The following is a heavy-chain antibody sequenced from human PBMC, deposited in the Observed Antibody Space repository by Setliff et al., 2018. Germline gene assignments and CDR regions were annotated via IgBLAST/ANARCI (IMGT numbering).Heavy chain of an antibody. CDR2: MNPNSGNT. CDR1: GYTFTSYD. Sequence: ASVKVSCKASGYTFTSYDINWVRQATGQGLEWMGWMNPNSGNTGYAQKFQGRVTMTRDTSISTAYMELSRLRSDDTAVYYCARHASSGLQTFDFWGQGALVTVS. J-gene: IGHJ4*02. CDR3: ARHASSGLQTFDF. V-gene: IGHV1-8*02. D-gene: IGHD6-13*01.